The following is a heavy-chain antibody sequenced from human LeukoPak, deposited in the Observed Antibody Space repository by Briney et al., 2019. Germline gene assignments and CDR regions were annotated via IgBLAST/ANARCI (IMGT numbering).Heavy chain of an antibody. CDR1: GFTFSSYS. D-gene: IGHD3-22*01. V-gene: IGHV3-21*04. CDR2: ISSSSSYI. CDR3: TRLMYDKDSRCHFIDY. J-gene: IGHJ4*02. Sequence: GGSLRLSCAASGFTFSSYSMNWVRQAPGKGLEWVSSISSSSSYIYYADSVKGRFTISRDNAKNSLYLQMNSLKTEDTAVYYCTRLMYDKDSRCHFIDYWGQGTLVTASS.